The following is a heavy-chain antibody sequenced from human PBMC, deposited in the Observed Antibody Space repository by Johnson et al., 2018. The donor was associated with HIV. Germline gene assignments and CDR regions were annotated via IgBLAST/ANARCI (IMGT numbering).Heavy chain of an antibody. D-gene: IGHD6-6*01. CDR1: GFTFSTYW. V-gene: IGHV3-74*02. CDR2: LNSDGSRT. Sequence: VQLVESGGGLVQPGESLRLSCAASGFTFSTYWMNWVRQAPGKGLVWVSRLNSDGSRTDYADSVKGRFTISRDNAKNTLYLQVNSLRAEDTAVYYGARFSGSSAFDIWGQGTMVTVSS. J-gene: IGHJ3*02. CDR3: ARFSGSSAFDI.